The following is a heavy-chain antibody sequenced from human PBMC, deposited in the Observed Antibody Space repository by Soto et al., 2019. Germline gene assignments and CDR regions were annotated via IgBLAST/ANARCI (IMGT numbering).Heavy chain of an antibody. CDR2: IFSNDEK. J-gene: IGHJ6*03. D-gene: IGHD3-3*01. Sequence: QVTLKESGPVLVKPTETLTLTCTVSGFSLSNARMGVSWIRQPPGKALEWLAHIFSNDEKSYSTSLKSRLTISKDTSKGQVVLTMTNMDPVDTATYYCARYKNDFWSGSYYYYYYMDVWGKGTTVTVSS. V-gene: IGHV2-26*01. CDR3: ARYKNDFWSGSYYYYYYMDV. CDR1: GFSLSNARMG.